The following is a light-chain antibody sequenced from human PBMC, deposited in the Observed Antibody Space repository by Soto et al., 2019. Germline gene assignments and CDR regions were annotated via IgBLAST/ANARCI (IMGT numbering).Light chain of an antibody. J-gene: IGLJ1*01. CDR1: SSDVGGYNY. Sequence: QSVLTQPPSASGSPGQSVAISCAGTSSDVGGYNYVSWYQQRPGKAPKLIIYEVNKRPPGVPDRFSGSKSGNTASLTVSGLQTEDEADYYCCSYGGSYTMFGTGTKLTVL. CDR2: EVN. CDR3: CSYGGSYTM. V-gene: IGLV2-8*01.